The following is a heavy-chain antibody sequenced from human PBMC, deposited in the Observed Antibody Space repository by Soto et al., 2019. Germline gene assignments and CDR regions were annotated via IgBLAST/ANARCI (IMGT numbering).Heavy chain of an antibody. J-gene: IGHJ4*02. V-gene: IGHV6-1*01. CDR3: ASVGGVSRRWSFVY. CDR1: GGSVSSNNAA. D-gene: IGHD3-16*01. Sequence: SQTLSLTCVISGGSVSSNNAAWNWIRQSPSRGLEWLGRTYYRSKWYNDYAVSVKSRLTINPDTSKNQFSLQLNSVTPEDTAVYYCASVGGVSRRWSFVYWGPGTLVTVFS. CDR2: TYYRSKWYN.